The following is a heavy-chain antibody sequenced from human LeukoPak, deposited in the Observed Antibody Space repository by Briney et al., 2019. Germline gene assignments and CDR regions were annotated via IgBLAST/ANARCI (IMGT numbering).Heavy chain of an antibody. CDR3: ATTGEFYKGDY. J-gene: IGHJ4*02. CDR2: ITGSGGST. CDR1: GFTFSTYV. V-gene: IGHV3-23*01. D-gene: IGHD7-27*01. Sequence: PGGSLRLSCAASGFTFSTYVVNWVRQAPGKGLEWVSTITGSGGSTYYADSVKGRFTISRDNSKNTLYLQMSSLRVEDTAVYYCATTGEFYKGDYWGQGTLVTVSS.